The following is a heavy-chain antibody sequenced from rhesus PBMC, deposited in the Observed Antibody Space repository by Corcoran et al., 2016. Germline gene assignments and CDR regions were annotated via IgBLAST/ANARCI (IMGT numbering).Heavy chain of an antibody. Sequence: QVQLQESGPGLVKPSETLSLTCAVSGGSISDDYYWSWIRQPPGKGLEWIGYIYGSGGGTNSNPPLKNRVTISIDTSKNQFSLKLSSVTAADTAGYYCARDRRGRTYSNYEFFDYWGQGVLVTVSS. J-gene: IGHJ4*01. D-gene: IGHD4-23*01. CDR2: IYGSGGGT. CDR1: GGSISDDYY. V-gene: IGHV4-106*01. CDR3: ARDRRGRTYSNYEFFDY.